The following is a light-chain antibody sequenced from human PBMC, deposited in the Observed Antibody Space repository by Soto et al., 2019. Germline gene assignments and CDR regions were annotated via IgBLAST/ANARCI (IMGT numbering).Light chain of an antibody. Sequence: QSVLTQPASVSGSLGQSITISCTGTSSDVGGYNFVSWYQQHPGKAPKLTIYEVSYRPSGVSNRFSGSKSGNTASLTIFGLQAEDEGDYYCSSYTSSSSRVFGGGTKLTVL. V-gene: IGLV2-14*01. J-gene: IGLJ3*02. CDR3: SSYTSSSSRV. CDR1: SSDVGGYNF. CDR2: EVS.